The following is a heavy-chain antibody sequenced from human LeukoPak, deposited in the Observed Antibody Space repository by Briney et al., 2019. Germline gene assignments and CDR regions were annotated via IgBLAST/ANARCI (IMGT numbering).Heavy chain of an antibody. CDR3: ARGLMGNSSGWRYGMDV. V-gene: IGHV4-61*02. CDR1: GGSISSGSYY. D-gene: IGHD6-19*01. CDR2: IYTSGST. J-gene: IGHJ6*02. Sequence: SETLSLTCTVSGGSISSGSYYWSWIRQPAGKGLEWIGRIYTSGSTNYNPSLKRRVTISVDTSKNQFSLKLSSVTAADTAVYYCARGLMGNSSGWRYGMDVWGQGTTVTVSS.